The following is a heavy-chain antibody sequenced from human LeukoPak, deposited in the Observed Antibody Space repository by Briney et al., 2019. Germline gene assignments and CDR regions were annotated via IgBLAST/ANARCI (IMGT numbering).Heavy chain of an antibody. CDR1: GFTFSSYA. CDR3: ARAGAKAY. V-gene: IGHV3-23*01. D-gene: IGHD1-26*01. Sequence: PGGSLRFSCAASGFTFSSYAMSWVRQAPGKGLEWVSAISGSGGSTYYADSVKGRFTISRDNAKNSLYLQMNSLRAEDTAVYYCARAGAKAYWGQGTLATVSS. J-gene: IGHJ4*02. CDR2: ISGSGGST.